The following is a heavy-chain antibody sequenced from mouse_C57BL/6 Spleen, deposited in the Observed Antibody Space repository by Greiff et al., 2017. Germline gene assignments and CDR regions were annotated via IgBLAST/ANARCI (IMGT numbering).Heavy chain of an antibody. CDR1: GYTFTSYW. CDR2: IYPGSGST. V-gene: IGHV1-55*01. CDR3: ARGRGVVATEAMDY. D-gene: IGHD1-1*01. J-gene: IGHJ4*01. Sequence: QVQLQQPGAELVKPGASVKMSCKASGYTFTSYWITWVKQRPGQGLEWIGDIYPGSGSTNYNEKFKSKATLTVDTSSSTAYMQLSSLTSEDSAVYDRARGRGVVATEAMDYWGQGTSVTVSS.